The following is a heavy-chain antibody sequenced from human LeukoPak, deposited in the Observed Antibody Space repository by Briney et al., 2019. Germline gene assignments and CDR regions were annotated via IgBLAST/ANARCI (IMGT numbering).Heavy chain of an antibody. D-gene: IGHD3-10*01. Sequence: HPGGSLRLSCAASGFCFINYGMHWVRQAPGKGQEWVASISHDGSNYYYADCVKGRFTISRDNSRNTLYLQMNSLKVEDTAVFYCTKAAAGSGDYGMDVWGQGTTVTV. CDR2: ISHDGSNY. J-gene: IGHJ6*02. V-gene: IGHV3-30*18. CDR3: TKAAAGSGDYGMDV. CDR1: GFCFINYG.